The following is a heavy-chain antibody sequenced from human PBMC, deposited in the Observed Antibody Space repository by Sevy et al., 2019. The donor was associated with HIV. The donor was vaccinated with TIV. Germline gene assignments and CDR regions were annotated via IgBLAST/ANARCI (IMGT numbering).Heavy chain of an antibody. CDR2: IKQDGSEK. J-gene: IGHJ5*01. D-gene: IGHD3-16*01. CDR3: ATRGGET. Sequence: GGSLRLSCAASRFTFSSYWMNWIRQAPGKGLEWVANIKQDGSEKYYVDSVKGRFTISRDNVKNSLYLEMNTLRAEDTAVYYCATRGGETWGHGTLVTVSS. V-gene: IGHV3-7*01. CDR1: RFTFSSYW.